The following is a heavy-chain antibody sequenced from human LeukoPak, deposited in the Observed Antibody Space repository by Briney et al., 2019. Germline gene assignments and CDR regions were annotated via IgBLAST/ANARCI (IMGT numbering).Heavy chain of an antibody. CDR1: GGSFSGYY. Sequence: SETLSLTCAVYGGSFSGYYWSWIRQPPGKGLEWIGEINQSGNTNYNPSLKSRVTISVDTSKNQFSLKLSSVTAADTAVYYCARGSSALWFGELSLNWFDPWGQGTLVTVSS. CDR3: ARGSSALWFGELSLNWFDP. V-gene: IGHV4-34*01. J-gene: IGHJ5*02. CDR2: INQSGNT. D-gene: IGHD3-10*01.